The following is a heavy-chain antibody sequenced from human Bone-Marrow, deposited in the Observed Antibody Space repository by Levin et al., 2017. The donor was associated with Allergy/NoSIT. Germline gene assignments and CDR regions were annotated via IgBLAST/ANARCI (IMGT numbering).Heavy chain of an antibody. CDR3: ARISSAAFDM. CDR2: INPNSGDT. Sequence: ASVKVSCKASGYTFTDYFIHWVRLAPGQGLEWMGWINPNSGDTASSQNFQGTVTMTRDTSISTAYMEVTSLTSNDTALYYCARISSAAFDMWGQGTVVTVSS. D-gene: IGHD6-19*01. J-gene: IGHJ3*02. CDR1: GYTFTDYF. V-gene: IGHV1-2*02.